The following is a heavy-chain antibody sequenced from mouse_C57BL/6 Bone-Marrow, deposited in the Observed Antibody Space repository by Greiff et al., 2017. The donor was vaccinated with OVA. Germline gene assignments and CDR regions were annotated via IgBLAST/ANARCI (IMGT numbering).Heavy chain of an antibody. CDR2: INPYNGGT. V-gene: IGHV1-19*01. CDR1: GYTFTDYY. J-gene: IGHJ3*01. D-gene: IGHD2-5*01. Sequence: EVKLVESGPVLVKPGASVKMSCKASGYTFTDYYMNWVKQSHGKSLEWIGAINPYNGGTSYNQKFKGKATLTVDKSSSTAYMELNSLTSEDSAVYYCARSYYSNFFAYWGQGTLVTVSA. CDR3: ARSYYSNFFAY.